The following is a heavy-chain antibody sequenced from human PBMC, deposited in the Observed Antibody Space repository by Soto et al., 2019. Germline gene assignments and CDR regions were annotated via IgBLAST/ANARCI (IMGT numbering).Heavy chain of an antibody. CDR2: IIPIFGTA. CDR3: ARSISRTTVVTPEDDAFDI. V-gene: IGHV1-69*13. Sequence: ASVKVSCKASGGTFSSYAISWVRQAPGQGLEWMGGIIPIFGTANYAQKFQGRVTITADESTSTAYMELSSLRSEDTAVYYCARSISRTTVVTPEDDAFDIWGQGTMVTVSS. D-gene: IGHD4-17*01. CDR1: GGTFSSYA. J-gene: IGHJ3*02.